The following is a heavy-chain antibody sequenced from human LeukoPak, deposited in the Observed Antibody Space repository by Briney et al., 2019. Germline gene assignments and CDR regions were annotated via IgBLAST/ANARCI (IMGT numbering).Heavy chain of an antibody. Sequence: PGGSLRLSCAASGFTFSSYWMHWVRQAPGKGLVWVSRINSDGSSTSYADSVKGRFTISRDNAKNTLYLQMNSLRAEDTAVYYCARDLAAVADRSYWYFDLWGRGTLVTVSS. CDR2: INSDGSST. CDR1: GFTFSSYW. CDR3: ARDLAAVADRSYWYFDL. V-gene: IGHV3-74*01. D-gene: IGHD6-19*01. J-gene: IGHJ2*01.